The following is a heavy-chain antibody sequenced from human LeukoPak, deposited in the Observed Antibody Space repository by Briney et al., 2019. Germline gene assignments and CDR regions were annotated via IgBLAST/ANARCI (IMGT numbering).Heavy chain of an antibody. CDR1: GFTFSNSW. J-gene: IGHJ4*02. D-gene: IGHD1-26*01. CDR2: INSDGRTI. CDR3: ARGPDHGGSYYPD. Sequence: GGSLRLSCAASGFTFSNSWMYWVRQAPEKGLMWVSRINSDGRTIEYADSVKGRFAISRDNAKNTLFLQMYSLRVEDTALYYCARGPDHGGSYYPDWGQGTPVTVSS. V-gene: IGHV3-74*01.